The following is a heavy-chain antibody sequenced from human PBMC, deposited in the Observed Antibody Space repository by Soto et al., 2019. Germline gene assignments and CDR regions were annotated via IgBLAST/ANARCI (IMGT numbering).Heavy chain of an antibody. CDR1: GGTFSIYA. D-gene: IGHD3-3*01. CDR2: IIPIFGTA. J-gene: IGHJ5*02. V-gene: IGHV1-69*13. CDR3: ARAQRFLEWLYTYNWFDT. Sequence: EASVKVSCHASGGTFSIYAISWVRQAPGQGLEWMGGIIPIFGTANYAQKFQGRVTITADESTSTAYMELSSLRSEDTAVYYCARAQRFLEWLYTYNWFDTCGQGTLV.